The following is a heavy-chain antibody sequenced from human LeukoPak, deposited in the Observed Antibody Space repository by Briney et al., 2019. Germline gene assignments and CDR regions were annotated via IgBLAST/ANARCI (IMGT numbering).Heavy chain of an antibody. D-gene: IGHD6-13*01. Sequence: SGPTLVKPTKTLTRTCTFSGFSLSTSGVGVSWIRQPPGKALEWLALIYWDDDKRYSPSLKSRLTITKDTSKNQVVLTMTNMDPVDRATYYCAHTPRSSRRDYYYYYMDVWGKGTTVTVSS. CDR3: AHTPRSSRRDYYYYYMDV. CDR1: GFSLSTSGVG. J-gene: IGHJ6*03. CDR2: IYWDDDK. V-gene: IGHV2-5*02.